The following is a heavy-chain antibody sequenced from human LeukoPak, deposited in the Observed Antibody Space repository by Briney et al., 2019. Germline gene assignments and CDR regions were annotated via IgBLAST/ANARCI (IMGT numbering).Heavy chain of an antibody. CDR3: ARGGPGTGFNWFDP. CDR1: GFAFSSYA. Sequence: PGGSLRLSCVASGFAFSSYAMNWVRQAPGKGLEWVSYIGSNFETIYADSVKGRFTISRDNAKNSLSLQMNSLRAEDTAVYYCARGGPGTGFNWFDPWGQGTLVTVSS. D-gene: IGHD6-13*01. CDR2: IGSNFETI. V-gene: IGHV3-48*01. J-gene: IGHJ5*02.